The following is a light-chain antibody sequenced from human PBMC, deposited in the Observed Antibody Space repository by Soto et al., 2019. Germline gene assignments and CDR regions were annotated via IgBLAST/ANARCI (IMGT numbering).Light chain of an antibody. CDR3: MQALQPPLT. CDR2: GTS. Sequence: EIVMTQSPLSLSASPGERAIFSCRASQSVGSNIAWYQQKPGQSPRLLIYGTSSRATGIPDRFSGSGSGTDFTLKISRVEAEDVGLYYCMQALQPPLTFGQGTRLENK. CDR1: QSVGSN. V-gene: IGKV3D-15*01. J-gene: IGKJ5*01.